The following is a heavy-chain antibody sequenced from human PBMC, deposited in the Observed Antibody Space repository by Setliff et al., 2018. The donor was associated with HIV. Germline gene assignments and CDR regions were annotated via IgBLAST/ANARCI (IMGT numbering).Heavy chain of an antibody. CDR3: ARAITFHDAFDI. J-gene: IGHJ3*02. CDR1: GGSISSYY. Sequence: SETLSLTCTVSGGSISSYYWSWIRQPPGKGLEWIEYIYNSGRTNYNPSLKSRVTISVDTSKKQFSLKLSSVTAADTAVYYCARAITFHDAFDIWGQGTMVTVSS. CDR2: IYNSGRT. D-gene: IGHD1-20*01. V-gene: IGHV4-59*08.